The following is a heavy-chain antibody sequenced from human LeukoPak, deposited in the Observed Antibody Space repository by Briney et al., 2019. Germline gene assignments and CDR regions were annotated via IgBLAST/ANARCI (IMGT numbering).Heavy chain of an antibody. V-gene: IGHV4-38-2*01. D-gene: IGHD3-22*01. Sequence: PSETLSLTCVVSGYSISSGYFWGWIRQPPGNGLEWIGSIYHRGTTYYNPSLKSRVTISPDTSKNQFSLNLSSVTAADTAVYYCARAGSGYPDYWGQGTLVTVSS. CDR2: IYHRGTT. CDR1: GYSISSGYF. CDR3: ARAGSGYPDY. J-gene: IGHJ4*02.